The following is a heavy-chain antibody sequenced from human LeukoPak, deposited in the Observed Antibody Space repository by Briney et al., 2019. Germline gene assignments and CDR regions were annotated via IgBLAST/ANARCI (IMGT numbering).Heavy chain of an antibody. CDR1: GYTFTNYA. Sequence: GASVKVSCKASGYTFTNYAISWVRQAPGQGLEWMGGIIPIFGTANYAQKFQGRVTITADESTSTAYMELSSLRSEDTAVYYCARAGELELRDGYFDYWGQGTLVTVSS. J-gene: IGHJ4*02. CDR3: ARAGELELRDGYFDY. CDR2: IIPIFGTA. D-gene: IGHD1-7*01. V-gene: IGHV1-69*13.